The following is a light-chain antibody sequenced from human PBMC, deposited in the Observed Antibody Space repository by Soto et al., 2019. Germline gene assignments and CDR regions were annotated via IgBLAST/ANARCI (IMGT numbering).Light chain of an antibody. CDR2: AAS. V-gene: IGKV1-39*01. CDR1: QSISRY. Sequence: DIQMTQSPSSLSASVGDRITITCRASQSISRYLNWYQQKPGKPPNLLIYAASNLQSGVPSRFSGSGSGTDFTLTISSLQPEDFATYHCQHSYSSPFTFGPGTQVDIK. J-gene: IGKJ3*01. CDR3: QHSYSSPFT.